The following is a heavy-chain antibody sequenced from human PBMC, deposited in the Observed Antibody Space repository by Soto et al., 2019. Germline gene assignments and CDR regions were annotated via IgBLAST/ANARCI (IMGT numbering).Heavy chain of an antibody. D-gene: IGHD3-10*01. CDR1: GGSISSGGYY. Sequence: SETLSLTCTVSGGSISSGGYYWSWIRQHPGKGLEWIGHIYYSGSTYYNPSLKSRVTISADPSTNQFSLKMTSVTVADTAVYYCVKDEGLLWSGELLWGQGILVTVSS. CDR3: VKDEGLLWSGELL. CDR2: IYYSGST. J-gene: IGHJ4*02. V-gene: IGHV4-31*03.